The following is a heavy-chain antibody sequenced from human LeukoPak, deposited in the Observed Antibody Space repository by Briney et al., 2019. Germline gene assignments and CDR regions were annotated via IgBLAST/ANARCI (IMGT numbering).Heavy chain of an antibody. J-gene: IGHJ4*02. CDR2: IYYSGST. Sequence: NPSETLSLTCTVSGGSISSYYWSWIRQPPGKGLEWIGYIYYSGSTNYNPSLKSRVTISVDTSKNQFSLKLSSVTAADTAVYYCAREGGGYSSGWYKGYFDYWGQGTLVTVSS. CDR3: AREGGGYSSGWYKGYFDY. CDR1: GGSISSYY. D-gene: IGHD6-19*01. V-gene: IGHV4-59*13.